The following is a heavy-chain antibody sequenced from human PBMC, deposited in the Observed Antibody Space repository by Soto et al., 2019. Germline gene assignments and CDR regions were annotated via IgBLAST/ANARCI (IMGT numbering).Heavy chain of an antibody. CDR3: ARRTVSIETGFDTWGY. D-gene: IGHD3-9*01. CDR2: IYYSGTT. CDR1: GGSISSPLYY. Sequence: QLQLQESGPRLVKPSETLSLTCTVSGGSISSPLYYWGWISQPTGKWLEWVGAIYYSGTTYYNPPLKSRGPMSVDKSNNQCTPKLRSLTAADTAIYFCARRTVSIETGFDTWGYWGQGTLVTVSS. J-gene: IGHJ4*02. V-gene: IGHV4-39*01.